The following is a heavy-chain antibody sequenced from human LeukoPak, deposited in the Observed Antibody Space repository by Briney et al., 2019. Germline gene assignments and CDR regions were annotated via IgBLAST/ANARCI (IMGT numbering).Heavy chain of an antibody. Sequence: GGSLRLSCAASGFTLTTYCMSWVRQAPGKGLEWVSAISGSGGSTYYADSVKGRFTISRDNSKNTLYLQMNRLRAEDTAVYYCAKILTGYSDYWGEGNLVTVSS. J-gene: IGHJ4*02. CDR2: ISGSGGST. CDR1: GFTLTTYC. CDR3: AKILTGYSDY. V-gene: IGHV3-23*01. D-gene: IGHD3-9*01.